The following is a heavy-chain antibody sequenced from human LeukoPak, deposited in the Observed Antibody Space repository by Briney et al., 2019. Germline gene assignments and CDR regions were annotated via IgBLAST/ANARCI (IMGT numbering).Heavy chain of an antibody. V-gene: IGHV4-34*01. D-gene: IGHD3-9*01. CDR3: ASGYYDILTGPDDAFDI. Sequence: SETLSLTCAVYGGSFSGYYWSWIRQPPGKGLEWIGEISHSGSTNYNPSLKSRVTISVDTSKNQFSLKLSSVTAADTAVYYCASGYYDILTGPDDAFDIWGQGTMVTVSS. J-gene: IGHJ3*02. CDR2: ISHSGST. CDR1: GGSFSGYY.